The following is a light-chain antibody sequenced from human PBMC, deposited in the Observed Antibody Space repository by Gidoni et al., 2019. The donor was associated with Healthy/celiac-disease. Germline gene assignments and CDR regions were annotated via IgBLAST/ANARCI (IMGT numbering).Light chain of an antibody. J-gene: IGLJ2*01. CDR2: GNS. CDR3: QSYDSSLSGGDVV. V-gene: IGLV1-40*01. Sequence: QSVLTQPPSVSGAPGPRVTISCTGSSSNIGAGYDVHWYQQLPGTAPKLLIDGNSNRPSGVLDRFSGSKSGTSASLAITGLQAEDEADYYCQSYDSSLSGGDVVFGGGTKLTVL. CDR1: SSNIGAGYD.